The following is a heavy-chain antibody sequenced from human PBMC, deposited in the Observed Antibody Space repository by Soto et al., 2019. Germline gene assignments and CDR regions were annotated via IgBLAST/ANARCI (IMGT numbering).Heavy chain of an antibody. V-gene: IGHV3-74*01. J-gene: IGHJ4*02. CDR2: INNDGSNV. D-gene: IGHD3-22*01. CDR1: GFTFSNSW. Sequence: PGGSLRLSCRGSGFTFSNSWMHWVRHTPGKGLMWVSRINNDGSNVAYADSVKGRFTISRDNSKNTLYLQMNSLRAEDTAVYYCAKDRSTMIVELDYWGQGTLVTVSS. CDR3: AKDRSTMIVELDY.